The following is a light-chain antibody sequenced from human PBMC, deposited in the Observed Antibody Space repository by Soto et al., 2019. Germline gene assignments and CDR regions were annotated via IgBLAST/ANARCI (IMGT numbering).Light chain of an antibody. CDR2: NSS. V-gene: IGKV3-20*01. CDR3: QHYHDLPQT. J-gene: IGKJ1*01. CDR1: QSVRSNY. Sequence: ESVLTQSPGTLSLSPGERATLSCRASQSVRSNYLAWYQQKPGQAPRLLIYNSSTRATGIPDTFSGSGSGTDFTLTISRLEPEDFILYYCQHYHDLPQTIGQATTV.